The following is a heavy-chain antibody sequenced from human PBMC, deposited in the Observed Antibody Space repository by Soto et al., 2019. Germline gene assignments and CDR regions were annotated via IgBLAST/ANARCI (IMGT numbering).Heavy chain of an antibody. CDR2: IYPGDSDT. J-gene: IGHJ4*02. V-gene: IGHV5-51*01. Sequence: PGVPLISPSKGSRYPSTPYWKGWVRRMPGKGLEWMGIIYPGDSDTRYSPSFQGQVTISADKSISTAYLQWSSLKALDTAMYYCARHDGYNWPFDYWGQGTLVTVS. D-gene: IGHD1-1*01. CDR3: ARHDGYNWPFDY. CDR1: RYPSTPYW.